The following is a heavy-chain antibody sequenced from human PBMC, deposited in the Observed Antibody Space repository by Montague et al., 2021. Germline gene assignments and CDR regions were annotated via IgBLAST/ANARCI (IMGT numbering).Heavy chain of an antibody. CDR3: ARPNIVTIHWYFDL. CDR2: IYYSGNT. Sequence: SETLSLTCTVSGGSISSSSYYWGWIRQPPGKGLEWIGSIYYSGNTYYNPSLKSRVTISVDPSKNQFSLRLSSVTAADTAVYYCARPNIVTIHWYFDLWGCGTLVHVSS. J-gene: IGHJ2*01. CDR1: GGSISSSSYY. V-gene: IGHV4-39*01. D-gene: IGHD5-12*01.